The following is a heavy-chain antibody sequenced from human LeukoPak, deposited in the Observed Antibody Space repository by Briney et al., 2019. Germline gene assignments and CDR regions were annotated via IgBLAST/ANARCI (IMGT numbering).Heavy chain of an antibody. J-gene: IGHJ4*02. V-gene: IGHV1-69*13. CDR1: GGTFSSYA. CDR3: AREGYSGYDLNY. CDR2: IIPIFGTA. Sequence: GASVTVSCKASGGTFSSYAISWVRQAPGQGLEWMGGIIPIFGTANYAQKFQGRVTITADESTSTAYMELSSLRSEDTAVCYCAREGYSGYDLNYWGQGTLVTVSS. D-gene: IGHD5-12*01.